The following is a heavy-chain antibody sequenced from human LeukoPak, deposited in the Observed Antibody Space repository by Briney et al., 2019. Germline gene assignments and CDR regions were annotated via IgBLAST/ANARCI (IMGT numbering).Heavy chain of an antibody. Sequence: SETLSLTCNVSGDSLTSHSWSWIRQTPGKGLEWIGYVFHSGTTNYSPSLKSRVTISLDTSKKQFHLRLASVPAADTAVYYCARRMATVTDAFDIWGRGTMVSVSS. J-gene: IGHJ3*02. V-gene: IGHV4-59*08. CDR3: ARRMATVTDAFDI. D-gene: IGHD5-24*01. CDR2: VFHSGTT. CDR1: GDSLTSHS.